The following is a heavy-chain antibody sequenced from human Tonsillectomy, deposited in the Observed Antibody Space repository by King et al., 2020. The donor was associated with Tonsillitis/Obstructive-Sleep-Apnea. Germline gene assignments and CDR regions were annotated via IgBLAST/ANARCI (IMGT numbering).Heavy chain of an antibody. CDR2: INPNSGGT. CDR1: GYTFTGYY. J-gene: IGHJ3*02. Sequence: QLVQSGAEVKKPGASVKVSCKASGYTFTGYYMHWVRQAPGQGLEWMGWINPNSGGTNYAQKVQGRVTMTRDTSISTAYMALSSLRSDDTAVYYCAAVVSWLQLDYAFDILGPGTIVTVSS. D-gene: IGHD5-24*01. V-gene: IGHV1-2*02. CDR3: AAVVSWLQLDYAFDI.